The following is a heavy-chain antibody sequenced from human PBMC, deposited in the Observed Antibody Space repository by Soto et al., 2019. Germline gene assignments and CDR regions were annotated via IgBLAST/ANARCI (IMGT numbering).Heavy chain of an antibody. CDR3: ARARGGYCSSTSCYSRPDYGMDV. D-gene: IGHD2-2*01. CDR2: ISYDGSNK. Sequence: QVQLVESGGGVVQPGRSLRLSCAASGFTFSSYAMHWVRQAPGKGLEWVAVISYDGSNKYYADSVKGRFTISRDNSKNTLYLQMNSLRAEDTAVYYCARARGGYCSSTSCYSRPDYGMDVWGQGTTVTVSS. V-gene: IGHV3-30-3*01. J-gene: IGHJ6*02. CDR1: GFTFSSYA.